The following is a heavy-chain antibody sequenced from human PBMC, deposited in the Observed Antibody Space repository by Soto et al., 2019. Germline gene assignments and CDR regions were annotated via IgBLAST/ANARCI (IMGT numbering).Heavy chain of an antibody. V-gene: IGHV3-23*01. CDR2: IGASGAGT. D-gene: IGHD1-26*01. J-gene: IGHJ4*02. CDR1: GFTFSSFA. Sequence: EVQLLDSGGGLVQPGGSLRLSCAASGFTFSSFAMSWVRQAPGKGLEWVSAIGASGAGTYYAEYVKGRFTISRDNSKNILYLQINSLRAEDTAVYYGALRKTGSYLDDWGQGTLLTVSS. CDR3: ALRKTGSYLDD.